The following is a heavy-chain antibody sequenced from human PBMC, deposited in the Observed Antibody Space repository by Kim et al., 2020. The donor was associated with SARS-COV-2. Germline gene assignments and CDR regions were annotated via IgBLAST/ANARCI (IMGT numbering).Heavy chain of an antibody. Sequence: SETLSLTCAVYGGSFSGYYLSWIRQPPGKGLEWIGEINHSGSTNYNPSLKSRVTISVDTSKNQFSLKLSSVTAADTAVYYCARGATVPKGRYYGMDVWGQGTTVTVSS. CDR3: ARGATVPKGRYYGMDV. CDR1: GGSFSGYY. CDR2: INHSGST. D-gene: IGHD4-17*01. V-gene: IGHV4-34*01. J-gene: IGHJ6*02.